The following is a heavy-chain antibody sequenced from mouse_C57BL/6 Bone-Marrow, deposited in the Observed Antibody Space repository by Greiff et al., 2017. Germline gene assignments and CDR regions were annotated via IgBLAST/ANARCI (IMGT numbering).Heavy chain of an antibody. V-gene: IGHV1-55*01. D-gene: IGHD2-5*01. Sequence: QVQLQQPGAELVKPGASVKLSCKASGYTFTSYWITWVKQRPGQGLEWIGDIYPGSGSTNYNEKFKSKATLTVDTSSSTAYMQLSSLTSEVYAFYYCARDSNYFAYWGQGTLVTVSA. CDR2: IYPGSGST. J-gene: IGHJ3*01. CDR3: ARDSNYFAY. CDR1: GYTFTSYW.